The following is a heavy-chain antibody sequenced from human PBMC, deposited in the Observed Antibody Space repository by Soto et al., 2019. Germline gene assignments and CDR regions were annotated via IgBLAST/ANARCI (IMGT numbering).Heavy chain of an antibody. CDR1: GGSVNSDSHY. CDR3: ARNQMATIPDY. J-gene: IGHJ4*02. Sequence: KPSETLSLTCTVSGGSVNSDSHYWSWIRQPPGKGLGWIACIYHSGSANYNPSLKSRVTISVDTSKNQFSLKLSSVTAADTAVYYCARNQMATIPDYWGQGTLVTVSS. CDR2: IYHSGSA. V-gene: IGHV4-61*01. D-gene: IGHD5-12*01.